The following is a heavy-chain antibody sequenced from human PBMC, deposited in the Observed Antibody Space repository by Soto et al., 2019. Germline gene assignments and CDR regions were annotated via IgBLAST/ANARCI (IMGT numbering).Heavy chain of an antibody. Sequence: QVQLVQSGAEVKKPGSSVKVSCKASGGTFSSYAISWVRQAPGQGLEWMGGIIPIFGTANYAQKFQGRVTITADELTSTAYMELSSLSSEDMAVYYCARGGYCSGGSCYVWFAPWGQGALVTVSA. D-gene: IGHD2-15*01. CDR3: ARGGYCSGGSCYVWFAP. CDR1: GGTFSSYA. CDR2: IIPIFGTA. V-gene: IGHV1-69*01. J-gene: IGHJ5*02.